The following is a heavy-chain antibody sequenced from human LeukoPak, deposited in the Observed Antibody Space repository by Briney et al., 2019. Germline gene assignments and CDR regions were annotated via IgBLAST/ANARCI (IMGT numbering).Heavy chain of an antibody. J-gene: IGHJ4*02. V-gene: IGHV3-53*04. D-gene: IGHD3-9*01. CDR3: ARDLNV. Sequence: PGGCLRLSCAASGFAVSGNYMSWVRQAPGKGLEWVSLISRGGDVNYVDSVKGRFTISRHNSKNTLDLQMDSLRAEDTAVYYCARDLNVWGQGTLVTVSS. CDR2: ISRGGDV. CDR1: GFAVSGNY.